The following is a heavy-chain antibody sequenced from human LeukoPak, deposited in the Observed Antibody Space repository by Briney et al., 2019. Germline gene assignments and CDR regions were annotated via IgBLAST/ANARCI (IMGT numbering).Heavy chain of an antibody. CDR1: GFTFSSYS. Sequence: GGSLRLSCAASGFTFSSYSMNWVRQAPGKGLEWVSSISSSSYIYYADSVKGRFTISRDNAKNSLYLQMNSLRAEDTAVYYCARAISGSSEYYFDYWGQGTLVTVSS. D-gene: IGHD1-26*01. CDR3: ARAISGSSEYYFDY. J-gene: IGHJ4*02. CDR2: ISSSSYI. V-gene: IGHV3-21*01.